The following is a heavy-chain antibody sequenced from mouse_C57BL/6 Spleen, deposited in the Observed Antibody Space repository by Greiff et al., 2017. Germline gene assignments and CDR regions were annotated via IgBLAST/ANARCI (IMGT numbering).Heavy chain of an antibody. V-gene: IGHV1-61*01. CDR3: ARSTVVATEC. D-gene: IGHD1-1*01. J-gene: IGHJ2*01. CDR2: IYPADSET. CDR1: GYTFTSYC. Sequence: VQLQQPGAELVRPGSSVKLSCTASGYTFTSYCMDWVKQRPGQGLEWIGNIYPADSETHYDQKFQGKATMTADTSSSTAYMQLSSLTSEDSAVYYCARSTVVATECWGKGTTLTVST.